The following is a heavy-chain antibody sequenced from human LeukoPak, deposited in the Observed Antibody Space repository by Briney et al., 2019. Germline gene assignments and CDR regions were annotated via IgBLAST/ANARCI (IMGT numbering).Heavy chain of an antibody. D-gene: IGHD5-18*01. Sequence: ASVKVSCKASGYTFTSYYMHWVRQAPGQGLEWMGIINPSGGSTSYAQKFQGRVTMTRDTSTSTVYMELSSLRSEDTAVYYCARVYGTAMAPAGYFDYWGQGTLVTVSS. CDR1: GYTFTSYY. CDR2: INPSGGST. V-gene: IGHV1-46*01. CDR3: ARVYGTAMAPAGYFDY. J-gene: IGHJ4*02.